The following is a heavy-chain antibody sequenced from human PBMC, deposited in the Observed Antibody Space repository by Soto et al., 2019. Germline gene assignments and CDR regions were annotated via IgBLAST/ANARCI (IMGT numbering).Heavy chain of an antibody. CDR2: TYYRSKWYN. J-gene: IGHJ3*02. V-gene: IGHV6-1*01. CDR1: GDSVSINSAA. CDR3: ARCPYYDILTGSPGAFDI. D-gene: IGHD3-9*01. Sequence: SQTRSLTFAVSGDSVSINSAAWNWIRQSPSRGLEWLGRTYYRSKWYNDYAVSVKSRITINPDTPKNQFSLQLNSVTPEDTAVYYCARCPYYDILTGSPGAFDIWGQGTMVTVSS.